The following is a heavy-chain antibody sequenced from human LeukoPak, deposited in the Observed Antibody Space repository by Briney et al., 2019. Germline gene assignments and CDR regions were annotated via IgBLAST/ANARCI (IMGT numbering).Heavy chain of an antibody. CDR1: GFTFDDYA. CDR3: AREGPRGHTYDLTFGY. Sequence: GGSLRLSCATSGFTFDDYALHWVRQSPGKGLEWVSGISWNSVSIGYADSVKGRFTISRDNAQKSLFLQMNSLGPEDTAVYYCAREGPRGHTYDLTFGYWGQGTLVTVSS. J-gene: IGHJ4*02. D-gene: IGHD5-18*01. V-gene: IGHV3-9*01. CDR2: ISWNSVSI.